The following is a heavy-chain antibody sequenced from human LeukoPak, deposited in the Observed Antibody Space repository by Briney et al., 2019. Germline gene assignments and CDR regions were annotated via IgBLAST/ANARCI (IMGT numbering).Heavy chain of an antibody. CDR3: AKDAPYCSGGSCYSDAFDI. CDR1: GFTFSSYG. D-gene: IGHD2-15*01. Sequence: GRSLRLSCAASGFTFSSYGMHWVRQAPGRGLEWVAVISYDGSNKYYADSVKGRFTISRDNSKNTLYLQMNSLRAEDTAVYYCAKDAPYCSGGSCYSDAFDIWGQGTMVTVSS. V-gene: IGHV3-30*18. CDR2: ISYDGSNK. J-gene: IGHJ3*02.